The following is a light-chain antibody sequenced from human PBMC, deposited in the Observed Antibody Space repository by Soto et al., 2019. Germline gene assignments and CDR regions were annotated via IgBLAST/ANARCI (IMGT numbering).Light chain of an antibody. CDR2: EVS. CDR3: RSYTRSVV. V-gene: IGLV2-14*01. J-gene: IGLJ2*01. CDR1: SIDVGGYNY. Sequence: QSALTQTASVSGSPGQSITISCTGTSIDVGGYNYFSWYQQHPVKAPKLMIYEVSNRPSGVSNRFSCSKSGNTASLTISGLQAEDEADYYCRSYTRSVVFGGGTKLTVL.